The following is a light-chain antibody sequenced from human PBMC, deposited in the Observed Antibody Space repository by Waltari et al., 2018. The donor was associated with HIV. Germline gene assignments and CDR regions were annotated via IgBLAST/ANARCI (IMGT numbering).Light chain of an antibody. V-gene: IGLV1-40*01. CDR2: RSR. Sequence: QSVLTQPPSVSGAPGQRVTISCTGSSSNIGAGYDVHWYQQLPGTAPKLLIYRSRDRALGVPDRFSGSKSGTSASLVITGLQAEDEADYYCQSYDRISWVFGAGTKLTVL. CDR1: SSNIGAGYD. CDR3: QSYDRISWV. J-gene: IGLJ3*02.